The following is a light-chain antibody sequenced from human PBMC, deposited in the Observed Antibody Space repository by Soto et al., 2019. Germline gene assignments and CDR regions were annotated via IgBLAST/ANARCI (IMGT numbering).Light chain of an antibody. V-gene: IGLV3-21*02. CDR3: QVWDVSTVHYV. CDR1: NIGSKT. CDR2: DDS. Sequence: YELTQPPSMSVAPGQTARITCGGNNIGSKTVHWYQQKAGQAPVLVVYDDSDRPSGIPERFSGSNSGNTATLTISRVEAGDEADYYCQVWDVSTVHYVFGTGTKVTVL. J-gene: IGLJ1*01.